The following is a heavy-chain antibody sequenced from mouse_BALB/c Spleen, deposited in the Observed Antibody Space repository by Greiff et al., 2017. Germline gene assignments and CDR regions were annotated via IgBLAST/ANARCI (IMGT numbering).Heavy chain of an antibody. J-gene: IGHJ1*01. CDR2: ISNGGGST. CDR3: ARRWLLDWYFDV. CDR1: GFTFSSYT. V-gene: IGHV5-12-2*01. D-gene: IGHD2-3*01. Sequence: DVKLVESGGGLVQPGGSLKLSCAASGFTFSSYTMSWVRQTPEKRLEWVAYISNGGGSTYYPDTVKGRFTISRDNAKNTLYLQMSSLKSEDTAMYYCARRWLLDWYFDVWGAGTTVTVSS.